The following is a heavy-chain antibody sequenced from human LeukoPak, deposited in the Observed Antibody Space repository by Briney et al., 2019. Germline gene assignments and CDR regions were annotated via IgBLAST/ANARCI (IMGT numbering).Heavy chain of an antibody. CDR1: GYTFTSYD. Sequence: GASVKVSCKASGYTFTSYDINWVRQATGQGLEWMGWMSPNSDNAGYAQKFQGRVTFTRDTSISTAYMELRSLTSEDTAVYYCARDYGGSSGWFDPWGQGTLVTVFS. D-gene: IGHD4-23*01. V-gene: IGHV1-8*01. CDR2: MSPNSDNA. J-gene: IGHJ5*02. CDR3: ARDYGGSSGWFDP.